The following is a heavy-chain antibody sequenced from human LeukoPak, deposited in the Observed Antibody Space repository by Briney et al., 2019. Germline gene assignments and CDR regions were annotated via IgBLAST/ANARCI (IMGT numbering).Heavy chain of an antibody. CDR3: AGPTETTFDY. D-gene: IGHD4-17*01. Sequence: SETLSLTCTVSGGSISSYYWSWIRQPPGKGLEWIGYIYYSGITNYNPSLKSRVTISVDTSKNQFSLKLSSVTAADTAIYYCAGPTETTFDYWGQGTLVTVSS. CDR2: IYYSGIT. V-gene: IGHV4-59*01. J-gene: IGHJ4*02. CDR1: GGSISSYY.